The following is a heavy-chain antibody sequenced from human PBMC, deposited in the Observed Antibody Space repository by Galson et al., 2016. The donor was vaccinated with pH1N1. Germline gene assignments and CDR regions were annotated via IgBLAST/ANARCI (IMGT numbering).Heavy chain of an antibody. D-gene: IGHD2-15*01. CDR3: VRDRRGVVVVVAAIPGWFDP. Sequence: SLRLSCAASGFIFSSYWMSWVRQAPGKGLEWVANIKQDGSEEYYVDSVKGRFTISGDNAKNSLYLQMNSLRAEDTALYYCVRDRRGVVVVVAAIPGWFDPWGQGTLVTVSS. CDR2: IKQDGSEE. J-gene: IGHJ5*02. V-gene: IGHV3-7*01. CDR1: GFIFSSYW.